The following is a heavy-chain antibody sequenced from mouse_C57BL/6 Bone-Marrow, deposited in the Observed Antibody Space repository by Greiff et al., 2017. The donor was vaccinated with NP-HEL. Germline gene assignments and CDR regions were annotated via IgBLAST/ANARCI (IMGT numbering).Heavy chain of an antibody. CDR1: GYTFTSYW. CDR2: IDPADSYT. V-gene: IGHV1-69*01. Sequence: VQLQQPGAELVMPWASVKLSCKASGYTFTSYWMHWVKQRPGQGLEWIGEIDPADSYTNYNQKFKGKSTLTVDKSPSTAYMQLSSLTSEDSAVYYCALYYGNSEGYWGQGTTLTVSS. D-gene: IGHD2-1*01. CDR3: ALYYGNSEGY. J-gene: IGHJ2*01.